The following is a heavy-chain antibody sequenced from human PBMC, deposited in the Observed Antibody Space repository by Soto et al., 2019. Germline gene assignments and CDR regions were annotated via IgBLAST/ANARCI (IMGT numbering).Heavy chain of an antibody. Sequence: PSETLSLTCAVSGDSISRGYHWAWIRQPPGKGLEWVASIYYSGSTNYNPSLKSRVTISVDTSKNQFSLKLSSVTAADTAMYYCARNYYDSSGYYYRVVDYWGQGTLVTVSS. V-gene: IGHV4-38-2*01. CDR1: GDSISRGYH. CDR2: IYYSGST. D-gene: IGHD3-22*01. CDR3: ARNYYDSSGYYYRVVDY. J-gene: IGHJ4*02.